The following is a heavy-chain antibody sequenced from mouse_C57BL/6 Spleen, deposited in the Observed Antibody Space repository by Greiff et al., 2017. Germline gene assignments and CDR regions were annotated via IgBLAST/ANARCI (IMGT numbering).Heavy chain of an antibody. J-gene: IGHJ3*01. CDR1: GFNIKDDY. V-gene: IGHV14-4*01. Sequence: EVQLQQSGAELVRPGASVKLSCTASGFNIKDDYMHWVKQRPEQGLEWIGWIDPENGDTEYASKFQGKATITADTSSNTAYLQLSSLTSEDTAVYYCTTGDDYDGAWFAYWGQGTLVTVSA. CDR3: TTGDDYDGAWFAY. CDR2: IDPENGDT. D-gene: IGHD2-4*01.